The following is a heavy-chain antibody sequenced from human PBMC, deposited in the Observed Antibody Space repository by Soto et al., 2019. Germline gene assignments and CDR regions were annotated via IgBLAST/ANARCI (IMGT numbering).Heavy chain of an antibody. CDR1: GFSFGNYD. CDR2: LSGNGNTA. D-gene: IGHD5-12*01. CDR3: KNAHPRGPDY. J-gene: IGHJ4*02. V-gene: IGHV3-23*01. Sequence: GGSLRLSCAASGFSFGNYDMSWVRQFPGKGLEWVSTLSGNGNTALYPDSVKGRFTISRDNSKNTLYLQMNSLKTEDTAVYYCKNAHPRGPDYWGQGTLVTVSS.